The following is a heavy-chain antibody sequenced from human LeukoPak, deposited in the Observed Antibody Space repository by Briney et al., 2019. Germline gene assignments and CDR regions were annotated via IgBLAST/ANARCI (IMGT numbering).Heavy chain of an antibody. J-gene: IGHJ5*02. V-gene: IGHV3-23*01. Sequence: GGSLRLSCAASGFTFSSSAMSWVRQAPGKGLEWVSAISNNGGYTYYADSVKGRFIISRDNSANTLYLQMNSLRAEDTAVYYCARFQPIYSNSYAWFDPWGQGTLVTVSS. CDR1: GFTFSSSA. D-gene: IGHD6-6*01. CDR3: ARFQPIYSNSYAWFDP. CDR2: ISNNGGYT.